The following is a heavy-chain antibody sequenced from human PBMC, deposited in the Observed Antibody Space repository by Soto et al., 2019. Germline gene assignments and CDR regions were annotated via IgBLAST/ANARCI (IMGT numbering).Heavy chain of an antibody. J-gene: IGHJ6*02. V-gene: IGHV4-31*03. D-gene: IGHD5-12*01. CDR1: SGSINSGGSY. CDR2: ISYSGST. Sequence: QVQLQESGPGRVKPSQTLTLTCTVSSGSINSGGSYWTWIRQHPGKGLECMGHISYSGSTSYNPSLKSRVNISGDTSKNQCSLRLSSVTAADTDVYYCARERATILGAYIMDVWGQGTTVIVSS. CDR3: ARERATILGAYIMDV.